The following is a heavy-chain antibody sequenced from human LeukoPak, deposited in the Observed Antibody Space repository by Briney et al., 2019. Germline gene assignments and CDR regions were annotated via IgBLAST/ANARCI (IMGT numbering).Heavy chain of an antibody. CDR1: GFTFSSYA. D-gene: IGHD1-26*01. Sequence: PGGSLRLSCAASGFTFSSYAMSWVRQAPGKGLEWVSAISGSGGSTYYADSVKGRFTISRDNSRDTLYLQMNSLRAEDTAVYYCAKDRKRVGAKYYFDYWGQGTLVTVSS. CDR3: AKDRKRVGAKYYFDY. J-gene: IGHJ4*02. V-gene: IGHV3-23*01. CDR2: ISGSGGST.